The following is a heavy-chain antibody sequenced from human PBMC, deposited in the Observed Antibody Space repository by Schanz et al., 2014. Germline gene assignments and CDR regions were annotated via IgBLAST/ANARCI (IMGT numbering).Heavy chain of an antibody. J-gene: IGHJ4*02. D-gene: IGHD1-26*01. Sequence: QVQLQESGPGLVKPSGTLSLTCAVSGGSISSSNWWSWVRQPPGKGLEWIGEIYHSGTTNYNPSLKSRVTMSVDKSKNQFSRRLSSVTAADTAVYYCARDLSGSFCFDYWGQGTLVIVSS. CDR3: ARDLSGSFCFDY. CDR2: IYHSGTT. CDR1: GGSISSSNW. V-gene: IGHV4-4*02.